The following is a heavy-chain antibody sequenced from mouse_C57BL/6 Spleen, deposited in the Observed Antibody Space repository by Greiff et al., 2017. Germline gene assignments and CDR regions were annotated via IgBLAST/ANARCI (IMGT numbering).Heavy chain of an antibody. Sequence: QVQLQQPVAELVMPGASVKLSCKASGYTFTSYWMHWVKQRPGQGLEWIGEIDPSDSYTNYNQKFKGKSTLTLDKSSSTAYMQLSSLTSEDSAVYYCAREGGYWGQGTTLTVSS. J-gene: IGHJ2*01. CDR3: AREGGY. CDR1: GYTFTSYW. V-gene: IGHV1-69*01. CDR2: IDPSDSYT.